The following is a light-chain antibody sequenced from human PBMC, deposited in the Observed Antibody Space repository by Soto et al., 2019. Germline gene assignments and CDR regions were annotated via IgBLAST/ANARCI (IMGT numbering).Light chain of an antibody. Sequence: DIQMTQSPSSLSASVGDRVTITCRASQSISSYLNWYQQKPGKAPKLLIYPASSLQSGVPSRFRGSGSGTDFTLTISSLQPEDFATYYCQQSYSTLWTFGQVTKVEIK. J-gene: IGKJ1*01. CDR3: QQSYSTLWT. V-gene: IGKV1-39*01. CDR1: QSISSY. CDR2: PAS.